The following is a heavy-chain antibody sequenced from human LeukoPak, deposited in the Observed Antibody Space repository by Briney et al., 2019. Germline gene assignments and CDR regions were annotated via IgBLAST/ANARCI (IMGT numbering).Heavy chain of an antibody. V-gene: IGHV3-48*04. D-gene: IGHD3-10*02. J-gene: IGHJ6*04. Sequence: GGSLRLSCAASGFTFSDFPMIWVRQAPGKGLEWVSYISSRSSTIYYADSVKGRFTISRDNAKNSLYLQMNSLRAEDTAVYYCAELGITMIGGVWGKGTTVTISS. CDR2: ISSRSSTI. CDR3: AELGITMIGGV. CDR1: GFTFSDFP.